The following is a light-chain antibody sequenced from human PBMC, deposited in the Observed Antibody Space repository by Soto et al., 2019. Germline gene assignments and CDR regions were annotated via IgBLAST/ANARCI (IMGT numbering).Light chain of an antibody. J-gene: IGKJ1*01. CDR3: QQYNNWQT. Sequence: IVMPESPATMYVSPGERATLSCRASQSVRSNLAWYHQRPGQAPRLLIYAASARATGIPARFSGSGSGTEFTLTISGLQSEDFGLYYCQQYNNWQTFGQGTKVDI. CDR2: AAS. V-gene: IGKV3-15*01. CDR1: QSVRSN.